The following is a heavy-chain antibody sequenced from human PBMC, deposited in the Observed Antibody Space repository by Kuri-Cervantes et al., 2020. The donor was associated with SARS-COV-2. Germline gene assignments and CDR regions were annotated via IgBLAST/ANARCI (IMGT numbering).Heavy chain of an antibody. CDR3: ARRGAVAGTVPFFDY. J-gene: IGHJ4*02. D-gene: IGHD6-19*01. Sequence: SCAVYGGSFSGYYWSWIRQLPGKGLEWIGEINHSGSTNYNPSLKSRVTISVDTSKNQLSLKLSAVTAADTAVYYCARRGAVAGTVPFFDYWGQGTLVTVSS. CDR2: INHSGST. V-gene: IGHV4-34*01. CDR1: GGSFSGYY.